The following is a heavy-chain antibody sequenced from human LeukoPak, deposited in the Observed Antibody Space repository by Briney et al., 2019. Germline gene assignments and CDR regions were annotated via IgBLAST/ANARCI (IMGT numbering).Heavy chain of an antibody. V-gene: IGHV3-30*18. J-gene: IGHJ4*02. CDR3: AKEYDGY. CDR1: GFTFISYG. D-gene: IGHD2-8*01. Sequence: GMSLRLSCAASGFTFISYGMHWVRQAPGKGLEWVAVISKDGSDKKYADSVKGRFIISRDNSRNTLCLQMNSLRAEDTAVYYCAKEYDGYWGQGTLVTVSS. CDR2: ISKDGSDK.